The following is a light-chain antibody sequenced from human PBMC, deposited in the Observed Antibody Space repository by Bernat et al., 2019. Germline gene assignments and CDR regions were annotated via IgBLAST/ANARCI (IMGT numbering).Light chain of an antibody. CDR2: RDN. J-gene: IGLJ3*02. Sequence: SYELTQPPSVSVSPGQTASITCYGDRLANTCWYQQKPGQSPVVVIFRDNKRPSGIPERFSGSNSGNTATLTISGTQPMDEGDYYCQAWDSSAGVFGGGTKLTVL. V-gene: IGLV3-1*01. CDR3: QAWDSSAGV. CDR1: RLAN.